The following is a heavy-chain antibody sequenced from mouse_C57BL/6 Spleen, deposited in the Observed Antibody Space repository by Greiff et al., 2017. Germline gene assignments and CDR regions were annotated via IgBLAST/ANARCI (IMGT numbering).Heavy chain of an antibody. CDR1: GFTFSSYA. D-gene: IGHD4-1*01. V-gene: IGHV5-4*03. CDR3: ARGGRGTGYYAMDY. CDR2: ISDGGSYT. J-gene: IGHJ4*01. Sequence: EVKLVESGGGLVKPGGSLKLSCAASGFTFSSYAMSWVRQTPEKRLEWVATISDGGSYTYYPDNVKGRFTISRDNAKNNLYLQMSHLKSEDTAMYYCARGGRGTGYYAMDYWGQGTSVTVSS.